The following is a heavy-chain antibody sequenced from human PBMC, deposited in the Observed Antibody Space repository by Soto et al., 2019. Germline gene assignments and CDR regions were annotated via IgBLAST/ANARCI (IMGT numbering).Heavy chain of an antibody. D-gene: IGHD4-4*01. CDR1: GFTFNNAW. CDR3: TTEPDYSNYFDY. Sequence: EVQLVESGGGLVKPGGSLRLSCAASGFTFNNAWMNWVRQAPGKGQEWVGRIRSKADGGTTDYAASVKDTFTISRDDSKNTLHLQMNSLKIEDTAVYYCTTEPDYSNYFDYWGQGALVTVS. V-gene: IGHV3-15*07. J-gene: IGHJ4*02. CDR2: IRSKADGGTT.